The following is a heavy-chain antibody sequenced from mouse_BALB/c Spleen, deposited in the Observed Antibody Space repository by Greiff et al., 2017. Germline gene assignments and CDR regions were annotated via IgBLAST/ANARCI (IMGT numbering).Heavy chain of an antibody. CDR1: GYSITSDYA. CDR2: ISYSGST. Sequence: VQLKESGPGLVKPSQSLSLTCTVTGYSITSDYAWNWIRQFPGNKLEWMGYISYSGSTSYNPSLKSRISITRDTSKNQFFLQLNSVTTEDTATYYCARRGVDWYFDVWGAGTTVTVSS. V-gene: IGHV3-2*02. CDR3: ARRGVDWYFDV. J-gene: IGHJ1*01.